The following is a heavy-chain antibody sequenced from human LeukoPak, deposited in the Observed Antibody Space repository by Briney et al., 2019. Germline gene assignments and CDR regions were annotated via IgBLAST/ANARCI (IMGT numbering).Heavy chain of an antibody. Sequence: PPGGSLRPSCAASGFAFSSYAMSWVRQAPGKGLEWVSAISGSGGSTYYADSVKGRFTISRDNSKNTLYLQMNSLRAEDTAVYYCAKTVGATIGGEDYFDYWGQGTLVTVSS. CDR1: GFAFSSYA. CDR3: AKTVGATIGGEDYFDY. CDR2: ISGSGGST. D-gene: IGHD1-26*01. V-gene: IGHV3-23*01. J-gene: IGHJ4*02.